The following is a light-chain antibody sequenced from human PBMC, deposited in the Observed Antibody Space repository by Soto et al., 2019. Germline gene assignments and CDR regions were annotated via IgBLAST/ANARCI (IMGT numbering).Light chain of an antibody. J-gene: IGKJ1*01. V-gene: IGKV1-12*01. CDR2: AAS. CDR1: QGIGRR. CDR3: LQVYSFPRT. Sequence: DIQMTQSPSSVSASIGDRVTITCRASQGIGRRLAWFQQKPGKAPKYLIQAASSLQGGVPSTFSGSGSGTDFTLTLNTLHPEDFATYYCLQVYSFPRTFGQGTKVEIK.